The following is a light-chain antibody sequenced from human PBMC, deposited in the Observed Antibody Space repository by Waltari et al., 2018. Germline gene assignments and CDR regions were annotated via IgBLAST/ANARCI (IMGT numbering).Light chain of an antibody. V-gene: IGKV1-33*01. Sequence: IQMTQSPSSLSASLGDRVTITCQASQDISNFLNWYQQKPGKAPKLLIDGASSLQSGVPSRFSGSGSGTDFTLTISRLQPEDIATYFCQQYGDLPITFGQGTRLEIK. CDR3: QQYGDLPIT. CDR2: GAS. J-gene: IGKJ5*01. CDR1: QDISNF.